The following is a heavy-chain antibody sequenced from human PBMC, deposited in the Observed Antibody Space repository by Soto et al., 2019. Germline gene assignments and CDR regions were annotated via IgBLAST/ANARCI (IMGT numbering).Heavy chain of an antibody. J-gene: IGHJ4*02. CDR2: IIPIFGTA. CDR1: GGTFSSYA. Sequence: QVQLVQSGAEVKKPGSSVKVSCKASGGTFSSYAISWLRQAPGQGLEWMGGIIPIFGTANYAQTFQGRGTITADESTSTAYMELSSLRSEDTAVYYCAGDVYDYVWGSYRTLGYWGQGTLVTVSS. V-gene: IGHV1-69*01. D-gene: IGHD3-16*02. CDR3: AGDVYDYVWGSYRTLGY.